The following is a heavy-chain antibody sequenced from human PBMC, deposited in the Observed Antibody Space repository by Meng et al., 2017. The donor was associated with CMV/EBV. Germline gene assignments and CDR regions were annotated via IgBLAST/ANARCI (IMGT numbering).Heavy chain of an antibody. V-gene: IGHV4-34*01. Sequence: YGGSFSGYYWSWIRQPPGKGLEWIGDINHSGSTNYNPSLKSRVTISVDTSKNQFSLKLSSVTAADTAVYYCARRVGRVVPAAIHWFDPWGQGTLVTVSS. CDR1: GGSFSGYY. CDR2: INHSGST. D-gene: IGHD2-2*01. CDR3: ARRVGRVVPAAIHWFDP. J-gene: IGHJ5*02.